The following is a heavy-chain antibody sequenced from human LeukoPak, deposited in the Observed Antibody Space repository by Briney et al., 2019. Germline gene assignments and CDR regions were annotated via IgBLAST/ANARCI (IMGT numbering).Heavy chain of an antibody. CDR3: AKGVRSFGRLKTMYD. CDR2: ISGSGGST. CDR1: GFTFSSYA. D-gene: IGHD3-10*02. V-gene: IGHV3-23*01. J-gene: IGHJ4*02. Sequence: GGSLTLSCAASGFTFSSYAMSRVRQAPGKGLEWVSAISGSGGSTYYADSVKGRFTISRDNSKNTLYLQMNSLRAEDTAVYYCAKGVRSFGRLKTMYDWGQGTLVTVSS.